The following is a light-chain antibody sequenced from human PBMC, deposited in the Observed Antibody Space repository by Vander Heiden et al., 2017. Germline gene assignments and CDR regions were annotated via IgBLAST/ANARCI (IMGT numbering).Light chain of an antibody. CDR3: SSYAGRSNYVV. CDR1: SSDFGAYNY. J-gene: IGLJ2*01. Sequence: HSALTQPHSASGSPGQAVTISCPGTSSDFGAYNYVTWYQQHPGKAPKVMIYEVSKRPSGVADRFSGSKSGNTASLTVSGLRADDEADYYCSSYAGRSNYVVFGGGTKLTVL. CDR2: EVS. V-gene: IGLV2-8*01.